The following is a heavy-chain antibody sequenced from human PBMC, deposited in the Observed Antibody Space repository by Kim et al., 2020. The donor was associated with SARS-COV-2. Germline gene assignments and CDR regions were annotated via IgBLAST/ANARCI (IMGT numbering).Heavy chain of an antibody. J-gene: IGHJ5*02. Sequence: LKSRVTISVDTSKNQFSLKLSSVTAADTAVYYCATTMKGGLVRSGGWFDPWGQGTLVTVSS. V-gene: IGHV4-31*02. D-gene: IGHD6-19*01. CDR3: ATTMKGGLVRSGGWFDP.